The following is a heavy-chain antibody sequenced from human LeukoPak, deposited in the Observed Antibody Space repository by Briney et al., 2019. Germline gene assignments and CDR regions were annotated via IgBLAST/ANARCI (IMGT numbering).Heavy chain of an antibody. CDR2: IYYSGST. CDR3: ARVKKDDFWSGYCFDY. CDR1: GGSISSGDYY. Sequence: SETLSLTCTVSGGSISSGDYYWSWIRQPPGRGLEWIGYIYYSGSTYYNPSLKSRVTISVDTSKNQFSLKLSSVTAADTAVYYCARVKKDDFWSGYCFDYWGQGTLVTVSS. J-gene: IGHJ4*02. V-gene: IGHV4-30-4*08. D-gene: IGHD3-3*01.